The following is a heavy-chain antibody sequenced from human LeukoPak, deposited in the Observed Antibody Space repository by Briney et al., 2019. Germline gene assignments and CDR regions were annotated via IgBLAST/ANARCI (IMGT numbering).Heavy chain of an antibody. Sequence: SETLSLTCAVYGGSFSGYYWSWIRQPPGKGLEWIGEINHSGSTNYNPSLKSRVTISVDTSKNQFSLKLSSVTAADTAVYYCARPGYCSGGSCYLETYFDYWGQGTLVTVSS. D-gene: IGHD2-15*01. J-gene: IGHJ4*02. CDR2: INHSGST. CDR1: GGSFSGYY. V-gene: IGHV4-34*01. CDR3: ARPGYCSGGSCYLETYFDY.